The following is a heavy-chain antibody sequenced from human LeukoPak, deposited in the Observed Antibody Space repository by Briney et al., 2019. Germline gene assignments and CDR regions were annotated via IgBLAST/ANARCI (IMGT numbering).Heavy chain of an antibody. Sequence: PSETLSLTCTVSGGSVSSGSYYWSWIRQPPGKGLEWIGYTYYSGSTNYNPSLKSRVTISVDTSKNQFSLKLSSVTAADTAVYYCARAEIVATGWFDPWGQGTLVTVSS. J-gene: IGHJ5*02. CDR2: TYYSGST. V-gene: IGHV4-61*01. D-gene: IGHD5-12*01. CDR1: GGSVSSGSYY. CDR3: ARAEIVATGWFDP.